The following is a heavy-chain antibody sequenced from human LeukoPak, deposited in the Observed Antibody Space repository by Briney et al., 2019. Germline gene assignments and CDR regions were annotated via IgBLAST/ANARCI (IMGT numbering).Heavy chain of an antibody. V-gene: IGHV4-59*01. CDR3: ARATPYYYGSETYYLFDF. CDR1: GGSISSYY. J-gene: IGHJ4*02. Sequence: PSETLSLTCTVSGGSISSYYCSWIRQPPEKALEWIGYIFYSGSTNYNTSLKSRVTISVDTSKKQSSLKLSSVTAADTALYFCARATPYYYGSETYYLFDFWGQGALVTVSS. CDR2: IFYSGST. D-gene: IGHD3-10*01.